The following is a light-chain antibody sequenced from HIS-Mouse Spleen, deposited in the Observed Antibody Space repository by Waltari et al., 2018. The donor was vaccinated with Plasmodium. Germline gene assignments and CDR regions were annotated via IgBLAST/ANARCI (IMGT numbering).Light chain of an antibody. Sequence: QSVLTQPPSASGTPGQRVTISCSGSSSNIGSNTVNWYQQLPGTATKLLIYSNNQRPAGVPDRFSGSKSGTSASLAISGLQSEDEADYYCVAWDDSRWVFGGGTKLTVL. CDR3: VAWDDSRWV. CDR1: SSNIGSNT. CDR2: SNN. V-gene: IGLV1-44*01. J-gene: IGLJ3*02.